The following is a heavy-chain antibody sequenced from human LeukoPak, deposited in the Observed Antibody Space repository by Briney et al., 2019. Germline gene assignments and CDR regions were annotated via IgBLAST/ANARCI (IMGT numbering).Heavy chain of an antibody. CDR3: ARGRSVDTAMVLQNSAYGY. D-gene: IGHD5-18*01. CDR1: GGSISSYY. Sequence: SETLSLTCTVSGGSISSYYWSWIRQSPGKGLEWIGYIYYSGSTNYNPSLKSRVTIAVDTSRNQSSLKLSSVTAADTAVYYCARGRSVDTAMVLQNSAYGYWGQGTLVTVSS. J-gene: IGHJ4*02. V-gene: IGHV4-59*01. CDR2: IYYSGST.